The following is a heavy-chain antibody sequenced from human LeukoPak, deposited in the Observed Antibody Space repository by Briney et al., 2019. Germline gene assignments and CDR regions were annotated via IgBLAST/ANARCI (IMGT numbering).Heavy chain of an antibody. J-gene: IGHJ4*02. CDR1: GFIFSDYY. Sequence: GGSLRLSCAASGFIFSDYYMSWIRQPPGKGLEWISYISNTGSAIYYADSVKGRLTVSRDNAKNSLYLQLNSLRAEDTAVYYCARDRLPYYDNSGETSPDYWGQGTLVTVSS. V-gene: IGHV3-11*01. CDR3: ARDRLPYYDNSGETSPDY. D-gene: IGHD3-22*01. CDR2: ISNTGSAI.